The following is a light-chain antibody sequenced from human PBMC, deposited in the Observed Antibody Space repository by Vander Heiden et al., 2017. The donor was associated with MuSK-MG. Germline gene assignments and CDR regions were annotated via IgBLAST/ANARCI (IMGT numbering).Light chain of an antibody. Sequence: QSVLTQPPSVSEAPRQRVTISCSGSSSNIGKNAVTWYQQLPGKAPKLLIYYDDLLPSGVSDRFSASKSGTSASLAISGLQSEEEADYYCASWDDSLNGVVFGGGTKLTVL. V-gene: IGLV1-36*01. CDR2: YDD. CDR1: SSNIGKNA. J-gene: IGLJ3*02. CDR3: ASWDDSLNGVV.